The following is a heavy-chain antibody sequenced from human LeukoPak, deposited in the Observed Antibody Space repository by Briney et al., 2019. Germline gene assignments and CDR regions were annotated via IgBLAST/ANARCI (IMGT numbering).Heavy chain of an antibody. D-gene: IGHD3-10*01. Sequence: ASVKVSCKASGYIFTSYDINWVRQATGQGLEWMGWMNPNSGNTGYAQKFQGRVTMTRNTSISTAYMELSSLRSEDTAVYYCARGHGALLWFGETEYFQHWGQGTLVTVSS. CDR2: MNPNSGNT. CDR3: ARGHGALLWFGETEYFQH. V-gene: IGHV1-8*01. CDR1: GYIFTSYD. J-gene: IGHJ1*01.